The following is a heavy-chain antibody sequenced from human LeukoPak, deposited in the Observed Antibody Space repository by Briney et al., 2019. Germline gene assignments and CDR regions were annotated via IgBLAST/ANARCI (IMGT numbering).Heavy chain of an antibody. J-gene: IGHJ4*02. V-gene: IGHV3-7*03. D-gene: IGHD6-13*01. Sequence: PGGSLRLSCAASGSTFSRSWMSWVRQPPGKGLEWVANISPDGSTKHHMDSVKGRFTISRDNAKDSLYLEMSRLRDDDTAMYYCATGASGSWDFGGQGTLVTVSS. CDR2: ISPDGSTK. CDR1: GSTFSRSW. CDR3: ATGASGSWDF.